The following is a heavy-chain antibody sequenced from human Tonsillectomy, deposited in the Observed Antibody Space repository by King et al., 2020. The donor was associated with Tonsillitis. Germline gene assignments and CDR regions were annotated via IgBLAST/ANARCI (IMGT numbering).Heavy chain of an antibody. J-gene: IGHJ6*02. Sequence: VQLVESGGGVVQPGRSLRLSCAASGFTFSSYGIYWVRQAPGTGLEWVALISYDGNKKYYADSVKGRFTISRDNFKNTLYLQMNSLSGEDTAVYYCAKATDNVHYYYYGMDVCGQGTTVTVSS. V-gene: IGHV3-30*18. CDR3: AKATDNVHYYYYGMDV. D-gene: IGHD1-1*01. CDR1: GFTFSSYG. CDR2: ISYDGNKK.